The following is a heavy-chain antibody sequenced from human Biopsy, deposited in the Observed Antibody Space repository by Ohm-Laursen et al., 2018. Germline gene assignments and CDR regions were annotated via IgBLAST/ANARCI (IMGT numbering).Heavy chain of an antibody. Sequence: SLRLSCASSGSTFDDHVMHWVRQAPGKGLEWVSGISWDGGSEGYADSVKGRFTISRDNAKNSLFPQMNSLTTEDTALYYCVRGYSSSWSGYLDHWGQGTLVTVSS. CDR1: GSTFDDHV. V-gene: IGHV3-9*01. CDR3: VRGYSSSWSGYLDH. CDR2: ISWDGGSE. J-gene: IGHJ4*02. D-gene: IGHD3-3*01.